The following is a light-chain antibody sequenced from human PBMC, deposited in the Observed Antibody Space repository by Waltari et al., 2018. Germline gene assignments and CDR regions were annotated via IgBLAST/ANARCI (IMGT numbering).Light chain of an antibody. V-gene: IGKV3-20*01. J-gene: IGKJ1*01. CDR3: QQYGSSTGT. CDR1: RSVRSSY. Sequence: DIVLTQSPGTLSLSPGERTTLSCWASRSVRSSYVAWYQMKPGQAPRLLIHSASSRAIGIPDRFIGSGSGTDFTLSISRLEPEDSAVYYCQQYGSSTGTFGQGTKVEIK. CDR2: SAS.